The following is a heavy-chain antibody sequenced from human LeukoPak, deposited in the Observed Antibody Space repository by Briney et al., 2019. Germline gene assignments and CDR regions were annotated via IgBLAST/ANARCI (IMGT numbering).Heavy chain of an antibody. V-gene: IGHV3-53*01. J-gene: IGHJ4*02. CDR1: GFTVSSNY. Sequence: GGSLRLSCAASGFTVSSNYMSWVRQASGKGLEWVSIIYIGGITYYADSVKGRFTISRDSSKNTLYLQMNSLRAEDTAVYYCARDLSNGFDYWGQGTLVTVS. CDR2: IYIGGIT. D-gene: IGHD6-25*01. CDR3: ARDLSNGFDY.